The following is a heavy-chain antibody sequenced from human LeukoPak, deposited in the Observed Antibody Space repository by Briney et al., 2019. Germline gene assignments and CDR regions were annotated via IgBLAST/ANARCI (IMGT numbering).Heavy chain of an antibody. CDR2: ISSSGSTI. CDR1: GFTFSDYY. D-gene: IGHD2-2*02. J-gene: IGHJ4*02. V-gene: IGHV3-11*01. Sequence: PGGSLRLSCAASGFTFSDYYMSWIRQAPGKGLEWVSYISSSGSTIYYADSVKGRFTISRDNAKNSLYLQMNSLRAEDTAVYYCASARSNIVVVPAAILEDYWGQGTLVTVSS. CDR3: ASARSNIVVVPAAILEDY.